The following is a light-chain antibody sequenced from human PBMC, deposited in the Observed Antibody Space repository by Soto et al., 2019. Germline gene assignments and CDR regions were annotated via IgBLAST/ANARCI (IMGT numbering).Light chain of an antibody. CDR1: SGSVSSRYY. Sequence: QTVVTQEASLSVSPGGTVTLTCGLTSGSVSSRYYPSWYRQDPGQTPRTLIYSGDIRSSGVPDRFSGSILGGKAALTLSGVQPEDEAEYYCLVYYGGEYVFGTGTKLTVL. J-gene: IGLJ1*01. CDR3: LVYYGGEYV. V-gene: IGLV8-61*01. CDR2: SGD.